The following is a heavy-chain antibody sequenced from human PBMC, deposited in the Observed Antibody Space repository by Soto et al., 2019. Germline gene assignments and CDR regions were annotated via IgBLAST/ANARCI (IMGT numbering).Heavy chain of an antibody. V-gene: IGHV4-30-2*01. CDR2: IYHSGST. D-gene: IGHD3-22*01. J-gene: IGHJ3*02. CDR3: AGGGDSSGYYRSGAFDI. Sequence: SETLSLTCAVSGGSISSGGYSWSWIRQPPGKGLEWIGYIYHSGSTYYNPSLKSRVTISVDRSKNQFSLKLSSVTAADTAVYYCAGGGDSSGYYRSGAFDIWGQGTMVTVSS. CDR1: GGSISSGGYS.